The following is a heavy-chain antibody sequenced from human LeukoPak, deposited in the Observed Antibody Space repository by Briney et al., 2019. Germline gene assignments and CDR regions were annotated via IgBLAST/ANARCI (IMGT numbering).Heavy chain of an antibody. CDR1: GGSFSAYY. J-gene: IGHJ4*02. CDR2: ISHSGST. D-gene: IGHD4-23*01. V-gene: IGHV4-34*01. Sequence: SETLSLTRAVYGGSFSAYYCHWIRQPPGKGLEWIGEISHSGSTKYYPSLKSRVTISIDTSRNQFSLKLSSATAADTAVYYCFLWDTVLSRDYWGQGTLVTVSS. CDR3: FLWDTVLSRDY.